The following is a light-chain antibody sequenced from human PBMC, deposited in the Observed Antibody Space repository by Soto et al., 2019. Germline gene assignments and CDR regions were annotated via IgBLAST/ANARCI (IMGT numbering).Light chain of an antibody. Sequence: EIVLTQSPGTLSLFPGERATLSCRASQSVTNSYLAWFQQKPGQAPRPLIYGISNRASGIPDRFSGSGSGTDFTLTISRLEPEDSAVYYCHQYGRSWTFGQGTKVDIK. J-gene: IGKJ1*01. CDR1: QSVTNSY. CDR2: GIS. CDR3: HQYGRSWT. V-gene: IGKV3-20*01.